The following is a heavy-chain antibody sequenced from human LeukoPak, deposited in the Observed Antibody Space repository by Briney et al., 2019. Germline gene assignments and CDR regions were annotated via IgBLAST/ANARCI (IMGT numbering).Heavy chain of an antibody. CDR2: INAGNGKT. CDR1: GCIFSDYA. D-gene: IGHD4-17*01. V-gene: IGHV1-3*01. Sequence: GSVKVSCKASGCIFSDYAIQWVRQAPGQGLEWLGWINAGNGKTKYSQKFQGRVTITRETSASTAYMELSGLRSEDTAVYYCARARWTSTVTTYYLDYWGQGTLVTVSS. CDR3: ARARWTSTVTTYYLDY. J-gene: IGHJ4*02.